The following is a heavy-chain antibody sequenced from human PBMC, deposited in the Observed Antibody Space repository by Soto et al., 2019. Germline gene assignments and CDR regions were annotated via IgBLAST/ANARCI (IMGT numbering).Heavy chain of an antibody. CDR1: GVTFTNYA. Sequence: SVKVSCKFSGVTFTNYAFRRVRQARGQGLEWMGGIVPDFGKPDYAQKFQGRVTNTADEYTRTASMELSSLRSDDTAVYYCARERSVGYCITTTCPKPCDYYAMDVWGQGTTVTVSS. CDR3: ARERSVGYCITTTCPKPCDYYAMDV. J-gene: IGHJ6*02. D-gene: IGHD2-2*01. V-gene: IGHV1-69*13. CDR2: IVPDFGKP.